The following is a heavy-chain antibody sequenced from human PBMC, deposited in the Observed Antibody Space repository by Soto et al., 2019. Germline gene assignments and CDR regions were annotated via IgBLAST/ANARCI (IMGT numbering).Heavy chain of an antibody. D-gene: IGHD3-3*01. CDR2: ISGSGSTT. CDR3: ARPRQIAQTYYDFWSAYNS. V-gene: IGHV3-23*01. J-gene: IGHJ4*02. CDR1: GFTFNYYA. Sequence: GGSLRLSCAASGFTFNYYAMTWVRQAPGKGLEWVSAISGSGSTTYYADSVKGRFTISRDNSKNTLDLQMNSLRAEDTAVYYCARPRQIAQTYYDFWSAYNSWGQGTLVTVSS.